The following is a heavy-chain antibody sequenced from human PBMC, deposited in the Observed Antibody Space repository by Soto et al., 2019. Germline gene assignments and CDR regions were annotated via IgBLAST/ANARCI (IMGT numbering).Heavy chain of an antibody. D-gene: IGHD4-17*01. CDR2: TSAYNGNT. CDR3: ARGSEWGDYEEPLNWFDP. J-gene: IGHJ5*02. CDR1: GYTFTSYG. V-gene: IGHV1-18*01. Sequence: ASVKVSCKASGYTFTSYGISWVRQAPGQGLEWMGWTSAYNGNTNYAQKLQGRVTMTTDTSTSTAYMELRSLRSDDTAVYYCARGSEWGDYEEPLNWFDPWGQGTLVTVSS.